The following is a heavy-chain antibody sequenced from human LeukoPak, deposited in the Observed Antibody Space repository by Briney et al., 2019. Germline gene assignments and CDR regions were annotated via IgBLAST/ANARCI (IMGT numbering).Heavy chain of an antibody. CDR1: GFTFSSYW. Sequence: PGGSLRLSCAASGFTFSSYWMHSVRQAPGKGLVWVSRINKDGSSTSYADSVKGRFTISRDNTKNTLFLQMNSLRAEDTAVYYCARDGAAAGTDYFDYWGQGTLVTVSS. CDR3: ARDGAAAGTDYFDY. CDR2: INKDGSST. V-gene: IGHV3-74*01. D-gene: IGHD6-13*01. J-gene: IGHJ4*02.